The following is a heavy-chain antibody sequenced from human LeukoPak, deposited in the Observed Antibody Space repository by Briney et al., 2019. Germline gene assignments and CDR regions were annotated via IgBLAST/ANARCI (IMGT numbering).Heavy chain of an antibody. CDR3: ARQKYLRGPDVEYFDY. CDR2: INPSGGST. Sequence: ASVKVSCKASGYTFTSYYMHWVRQAPGQGLEWMGIINPSGGSTSYAQKFQGRVTMTRDTSTSTVYMELSSLRSEDTAVYYCARQKYLRGPDVEYFDYWGQGTLVTVSS. J-gene: IGHJ4*02. CDR1: GYTFTSYY. D-gene: IGHD5/OR15-5a*01. V-gene: IGHV1-46*01.